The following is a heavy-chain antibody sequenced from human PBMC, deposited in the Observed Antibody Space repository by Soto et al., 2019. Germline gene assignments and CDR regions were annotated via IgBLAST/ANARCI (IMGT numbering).Heavy chain of an antibody. J-gene: IGHJ5*02. V-gene: IGHV4-4*02. CDR2: IHHSGSF. CDR1: GGSITSNW. CDR3: VRNDWYRLDP. Sequence: QVQLQESGPGLVNPSGTLSLTCAVSGGSITSNWWSWVRQPPGKGLEWIGEIHHSGSFNYNPSLRSRVTISIDKSKNQLSLTLTSVTAADTAVHYCVRNDWYRLDPWGQGTLVTVSS. D-gene: IGHD3-9*01.